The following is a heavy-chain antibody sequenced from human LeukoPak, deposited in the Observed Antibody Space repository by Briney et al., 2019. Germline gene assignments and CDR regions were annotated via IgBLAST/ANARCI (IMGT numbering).Heavy chain of an antibody. J-gene: IGHJ6*03. CDR3: ARVGRFFVREERDYYYYMDV. CDR1: GGSISRKY. CDR2: IYYSGST. V-gene: IGHV4-59*01. Sequence: PSETLSLTCTVSGGSISRKYCGSSRQTPGKGLGWVGYIYYSGSTNYNPFLKSRVSISVDTSKYQYSLKLSSVTAADTAVYYCARVGRFFVREERDYYYYMDVWGKGTTVTISS. D-gene: IGHD3-3*01.